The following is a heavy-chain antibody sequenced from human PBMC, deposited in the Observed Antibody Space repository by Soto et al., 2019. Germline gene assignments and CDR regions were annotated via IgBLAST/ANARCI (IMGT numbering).Heavy chain of an antibody. CDR3: ARYCSGGSCWYSRAFDY. V-gene: IGHV4-59*08. CDR2: IYYSGST. CDR1: GGSISSYY. D-gene: IGHD2-15*01. J-gene: IGHJ4*02. Sequence: SETLSLTCTVSGGSISSYYWSWIRQPPGKGLEWIGYIYYSGSTNYNPSLKSRVTISVDTSKNQFSLKLSSVTAADTAVYYCARYCSGGSCWYSRAFDYWGQGTRVTVSS.